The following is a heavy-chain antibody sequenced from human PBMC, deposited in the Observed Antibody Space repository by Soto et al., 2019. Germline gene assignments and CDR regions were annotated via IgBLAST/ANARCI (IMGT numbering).Heavy chain of an antibody. V-gene: IGHV3-33*08. CDR3: ASEYCSGGRCYYYGMDV. J-gene: IGHJ6*02. CDR1: GFTFSNAW. CDR2: IWYDGSNK. D-gene: IGHD2-15*01. Sequence: GESLKISCAVSGFTFSNAWMNWVRQAPDKGLEWVAVIWYDGSNKYYADSVKGRFTISRDNSKNTLYLEMNSLRAEDTAVYYCASEYCSGGRCYYYGMDVWGQGTTVTV.